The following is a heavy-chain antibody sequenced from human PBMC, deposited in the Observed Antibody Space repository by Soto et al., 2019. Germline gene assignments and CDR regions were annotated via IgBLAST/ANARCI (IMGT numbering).Heavy chain of an antibody. CDR2: ISGSGGST. CDR3: TVAAVPHTRFDP. CDR1: GFTFSSYA. V-gene: IGHV3-23*01. D-gene: IGHD6-13*01. Sequence: GGSLRLSCAASGFTFSSYAMSWVRQAPGKGLEWVSAISGSGGSTYYADSVKGRFTISRDNSKNTLYLQMNSLRAEDTAVYYCTVAAVPHTRFDPWGQGTLVTVSS. J-gene: IGHJ5*02.